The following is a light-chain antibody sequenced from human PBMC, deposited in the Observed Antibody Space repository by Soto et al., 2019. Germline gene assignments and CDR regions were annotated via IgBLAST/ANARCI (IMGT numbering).Light chain of an antibody. J-gene: IGLJ1*01. CDR1: SSDVGGYSY. Sequence: QSVLTQPASVSGSPGQSITISCTGTSSDVGGYSYVSWYQQHPGKAPKLMIYDVSNRPSGVSNRFSGSKSGNTASLTISGLQAEDEADYFCSSYPRSGTLIFGTGTKVTVL. CDR2: DVS. V-gene: IGLV2-14*01. CDR3: SSYPRSGTLI.